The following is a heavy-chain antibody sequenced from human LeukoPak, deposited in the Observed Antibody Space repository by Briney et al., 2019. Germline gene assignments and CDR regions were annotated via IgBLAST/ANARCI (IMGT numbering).Heavy chain of an antibody. Sequence: PGGSLRLSCAASGFTFSNYGMNWVRQAPGKGLEWVSTIINPGSNTYYGESVKGRFTISRDNSKNSLFLQMDSLRVEDTALYFCAKGIRGSRTGFDSWGQGTLVTVSS. V-gene: IGHV3-23*01. CDR1: GFTFSNYG. CDR3: AKGIRGSRTGFDS. CDR2: IINPGSNT. D-gene: IGHD3-16*01. J-gene: IGHJ4*02.